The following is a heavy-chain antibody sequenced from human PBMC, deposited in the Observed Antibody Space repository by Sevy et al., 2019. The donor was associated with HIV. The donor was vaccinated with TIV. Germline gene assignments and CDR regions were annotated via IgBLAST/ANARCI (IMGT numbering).Heavy chain of an antibody. CDR1: GFPFNDHA. D-gene: IGHD2-21*01. V-gene: IGHV3-9*03. Sequence: GGSLRLSCAASGFPFNDHAMHWVRQVPGKGLEWVSGISWNSRNIGYADSVKGRFTISRDNARDFVYWEMNSLRPEVMAFYYCAKDIMRGCDGVNCYSYYYYFYGLGVWGQGTTVTVSS. CDR3: AKDIMRGCDGVNCYSYYYYFYGLGV. J-gene: IGHJ6*02. CDR2: ISWNSRNI.